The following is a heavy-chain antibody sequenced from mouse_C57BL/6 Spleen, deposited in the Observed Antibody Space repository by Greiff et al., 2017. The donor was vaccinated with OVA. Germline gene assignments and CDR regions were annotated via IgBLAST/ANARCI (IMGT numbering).Heavy chain of an antibody. CDR1: GYTFTSYW. CDR2: IYPGSGST. Sequence: VQLQQPGAELVKPGASVKMSCKASGYTFTSYWITWVKQRPGQGLEWIGDIYPGSGSTNYNEKFKSKATLTVDTSSSTAYMQLSSLTSEDSAVYYCARLHYYGSSSYAMDYWGQGTSVTVSS. CDR3: ARLHYYGSSSYAMDY. J-gene: IGHJ4*01. V-gene: IGHV1-55*01. D-gene: IGHD1-1*01.